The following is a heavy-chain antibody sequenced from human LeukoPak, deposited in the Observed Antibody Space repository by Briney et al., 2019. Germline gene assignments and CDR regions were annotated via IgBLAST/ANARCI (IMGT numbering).Heavy chain of an antibody. J-gene: IGHJ5*02. D-gene: IGHD2-2*01. CDR3: ARCSSTSCGRGGGWFDP. Sequence: GESLKISCKGSGYSFTSYWIGWVRQMPGKGLEWMGSIYPGDSDTRYSPSFQAQVTISADKSISTASLQWSSLKASDTAMYYCARCSSTSCGRGGGWFDPWGQGTLVTVSS. CDR2: IYPGDSDT. V-gene: IGHV5-51*01. CDR1: GYSFTSYW.